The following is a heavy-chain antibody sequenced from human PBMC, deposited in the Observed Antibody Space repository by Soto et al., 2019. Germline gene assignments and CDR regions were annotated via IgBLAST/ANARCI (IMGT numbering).Heavy chain of an antibody. J-gene: IGHJ6*02. Sequence: ASVKVSCKASGYTFTSYGISWVRQAPGQGLEWMGWISAYNGNTNYAQKLQGRVTMTTDTSTSTAYMELRSLRSDDTAVYYCARDLLAGYCSSTSCSPHYYYGMDVWGHGTTVTVSS. CDR2: ISAYNGNT. V-gene: IGHV1-18*01. D-gene: IGHD2-2*01. CDR3: ARDLLAGYCSSTSCSPHYYYGMDV. CDR1: GYTFTSYG.